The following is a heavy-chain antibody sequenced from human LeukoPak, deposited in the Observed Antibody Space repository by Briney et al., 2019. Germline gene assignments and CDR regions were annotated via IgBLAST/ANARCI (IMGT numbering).Heavy chain of an antibody. CDR1: GFTFNSYA. CDR3: ALRDWKGDS. Sequence: PGGSLRLSCAASGFTFNSYAMSWVRQAPGKGLEWVSAISGSGDNTYYADSVKGRFTISRDNSKNTLYLQMNSLRAEDTAVYYCALRDWKGDSWGQGTLVTVSS. J-gene: IGHJ4*02. V-gene: IGHV3-23*01. CDR2: ISGSGDNT. D-gene: IGHD1-1*01.